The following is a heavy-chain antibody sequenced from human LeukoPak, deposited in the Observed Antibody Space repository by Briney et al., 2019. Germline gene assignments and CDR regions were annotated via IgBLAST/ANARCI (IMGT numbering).Heavy chain of an antibody. J-gene: IGHJ4*02. CDR1: GGSFSTYY. Sequence: SETLSLTCTVSGGSFSTYYWSWIRQPAGKGLEWIGRIYTSGSTNYNPSLKSRLTMSVDTSKNHFSLKLSSVTAADTAVYYCARVSGSGSEYWGQGTLVTVSS. CDR2: IYTSGST. V-gene: IGHV4-4*07. CDR3: ARVSGSGSEY. D-gene: IGHD3-10*01.